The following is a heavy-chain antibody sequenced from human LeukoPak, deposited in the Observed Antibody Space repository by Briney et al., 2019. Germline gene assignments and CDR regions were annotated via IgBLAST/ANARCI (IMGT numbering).Heavy chain of an antibody. Sequence: GGSLRLSCAASGFTFSSYAIHWVRQVPGKGLEWVAVISYDGRNKHYVDSVKGRFTISRDNSKNTLYLQMNSLRAEDTAVYYCAGGVWFGENYFDYWGQGTLVTVSS. J-gene: IGHJ4*02. CDR2: ISYDGRNK. V-gene: IGHV3-30*03. CDR1: GFTFSSYA. CDR3: AGGVWFGENYFDY. D-gene: IGHD3-10*01.